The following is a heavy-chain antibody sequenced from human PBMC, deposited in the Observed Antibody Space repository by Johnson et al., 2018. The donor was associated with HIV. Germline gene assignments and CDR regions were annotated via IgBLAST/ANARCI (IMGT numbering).Heavy chain of an antibody. CDR3: ARTGYSSSWYRNHDAFDI. CDR2: ISYDGSNK. J-gene: IGHJ3*02. V-gene: IGHV3-30*03. Sequence: VQLVESGGGVVQPGRSLRLSCAASGFTFSSYGMHWVRQAPGKGLEWVAVISYDGSNKYYADSVTGRFTISRDTSKNTLYLQMISLRAEDTAVYYCARTGYSSSWYRNHDAFDIWGQGTMVTVSS. D-gene: IGHD6-13*01. CDR1: GFTFSSYG.